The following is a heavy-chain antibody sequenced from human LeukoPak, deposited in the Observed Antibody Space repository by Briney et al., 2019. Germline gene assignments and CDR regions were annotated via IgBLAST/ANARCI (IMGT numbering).Heavy chain of an antibody. Sequence: GGSLRLSCAASGFTFSSYEMNWVRQAPGKGLEWVSYISSSGGTIYYADSVKGRFTISRDNAKNSLYLQMNSLRAEDTAVYYCARVGTGYYYYGMDVWGQGTTVTVSS. V-gene: IGHV3-48*03. J-gene: IGHJ6*02. CDR3: ARVGTGYYYYGMDV. D-gene: IGHD2-8*02. CDR2: ISSSGGTI. CDR1: GFTFSSYE.